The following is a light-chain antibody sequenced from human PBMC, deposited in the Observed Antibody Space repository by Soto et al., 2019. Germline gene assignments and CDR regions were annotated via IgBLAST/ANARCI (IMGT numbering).Light chain of an antibody. CDR1: QSVSSN. J-gene: IGKJ4*01. Sequence: EIVMTQSPATLSVSPGERATLSCRASQSVSSNLAWYQQKPGQAPRLLIYGASTRATGISPRFSGSGSGTEFTLSIRSLQSEDFAVYYCQQYNNWPLTFGGGTKVEIK. V-gene: IGKV3-15*01. CDR2: GAS. CDR3: QQYNNWPLT.